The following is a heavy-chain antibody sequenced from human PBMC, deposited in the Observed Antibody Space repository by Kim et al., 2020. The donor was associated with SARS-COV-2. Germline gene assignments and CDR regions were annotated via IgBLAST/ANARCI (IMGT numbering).Heavy chain of an antibody. J-gene: IGHJ4*02. V-gene: IGHV3-23*01. D-gene: IGHD6-13*01. CDR1: GFTFSSYA. CDR3: AKEVGGIAAAGMEIDY. Sequence: GGSLRLSCAASGFTFSSYAMSWVRQAPGKGLEWVSAISGSGGSTYYADSVKGRFTISRDNSKNTLYLQMNSLRAEDTAVYYCAKEVGGIAAAGMEIDYWGQGTLVTVSS. CDR2: ISGSGGST.